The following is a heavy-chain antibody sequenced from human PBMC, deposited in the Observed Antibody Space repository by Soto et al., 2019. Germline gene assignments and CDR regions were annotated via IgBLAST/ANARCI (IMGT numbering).Heavy chain of an antibody. Sequence: GGSLRLSCAVSGFTFDAYAMHCVRQAPGKGLEWVSGISWNSGSIGYADSVKGRFISFTDNAKTSLYLQMNSLRPEDTALYYCAKQLEMATILGRFQNWGQGTLVTVS. CDR2: ISWNSGSI. D-gene: IGHD5-12*01. V-gene: IGHV3-9*01. CDR1: GFTFDAYA. CDR3: AKQLEMATILGRFQN. J-gene: IGHJ4*02.